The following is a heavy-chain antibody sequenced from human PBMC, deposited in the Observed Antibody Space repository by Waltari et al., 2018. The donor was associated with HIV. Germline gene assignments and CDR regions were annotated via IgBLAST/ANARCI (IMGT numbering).Heavy chain of an antibody. D-gene: IGHD3-22*01. CDR2: INPSRGGT. Sequence: QVQLVQSGAEVRKPGASVRVSCKASGNTFTCNYNHWVRPAAGQGLEWMGWINPSRGGTKYAQRFQGRVTMTRDTSINTAYMDLSGLTSDDTAVYFCARDRSIVSRHYDNAVSPYFDSWGQGTLVTVSS. CDR1: GNTFTCNY. J-gene: IGHJ4*02. CDR3: ARDRSIVSRHYDNAVSPYFDS. V-gene: IGHV1-2*02.